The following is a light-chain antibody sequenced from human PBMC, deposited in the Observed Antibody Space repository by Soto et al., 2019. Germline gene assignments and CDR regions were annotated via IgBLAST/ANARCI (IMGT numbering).Light chain of an antibody. CDR1: QSISSW. V-gene: IGKV1-5*03. J-gene: IGKJ1*01. CDR2: KAS. CDR3: QQYNSYPT. Sequence: DIQMTHSPSTLSASVGDRVTITCRASQSISSWLAWYQQKPGKAPKLLIYKASSLESGVPSRFSGSVSGTEFTLTISSLQPDDFATYYCQQYNSYPTFGQGTKVEI.